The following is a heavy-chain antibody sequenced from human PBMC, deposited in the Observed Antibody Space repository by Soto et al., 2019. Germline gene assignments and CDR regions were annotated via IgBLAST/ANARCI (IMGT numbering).Heavy chain of an antibody. CDR2: IYYSGST. D-gene: IGHD3-10*01. Sequence: SETLSLTCTVSGGSISSGGYYWSWIRQHPGKGLEWIGYIYYSGSTYYKPSLKSRVTISVYTSNNQFSLKLSSVTAPDTAVYYCGGQVLVRGPTGGMDVWGQGATV. J-gene: IGHJ6*02. CDR1: GGSISSGGYY. V-gene: IGHV4-31*03. CDR3: GGQVLVRGPTGGMDV.